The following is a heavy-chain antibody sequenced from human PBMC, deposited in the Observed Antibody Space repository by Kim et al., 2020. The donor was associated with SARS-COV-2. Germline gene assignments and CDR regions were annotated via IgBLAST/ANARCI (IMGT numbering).Heavy chain of an antibody. CDR2: ST. CDR3: ARAWGGTWNY. Sequence: STSYAQTFQGRVTMTRDTSTSTVYMELSSLRSEDTAVYYCARAWGGTWNYWGQGTLVTVSS. J-gene: IGHJ4*02. V-gene: IGHV1-46*01. D-gene: IGHD3-16*01.